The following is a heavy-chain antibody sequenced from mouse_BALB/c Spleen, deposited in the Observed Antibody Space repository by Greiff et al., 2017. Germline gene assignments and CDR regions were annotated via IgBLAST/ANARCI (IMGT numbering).Heavy chain of an antibody. J-gene: IGHJ1*01. CDR2: ISSGGGST. Sequence: EVQGVESGGGLVKPGGSLKLSCAASGFAFSSYDMSWVRQTPEKRLEWVAYISSGGGSTYYPDTVKGRFTISRDNAKNTLYLQMSSLKSEDTAMYYCARRSSYWYFDVWGAGTTVTVSS. D-gene: IGHD1-1*01. CDR1: GFAFSSYD. V-gene: IGHV5-12-1*01. CDR3: ARRSSYWYFDV.